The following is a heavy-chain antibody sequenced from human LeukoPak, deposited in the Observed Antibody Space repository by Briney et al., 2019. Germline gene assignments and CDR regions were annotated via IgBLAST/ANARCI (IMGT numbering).Heavy chain of an antibody. CDR2: IHHSGST. J-gene: IGHJ4*02. CDR3: ARGGITGTTLDY. CDR1: GDSIRSYY. Sequence: PSETLSLTCTVSGDSIRSYYWSWIRQPPGKGLEWIGNIHHSGSTKYSSSLKSRVTISVDTSNNQFSLKLSSVSAADTAVYYCARGGITGTTLDYWGQGTLVTVSS. V-gene: IGHV4-59*01. D-gene: IGHD1-7*01.